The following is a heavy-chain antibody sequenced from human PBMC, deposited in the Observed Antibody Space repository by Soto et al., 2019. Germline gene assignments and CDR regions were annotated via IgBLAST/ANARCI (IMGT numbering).Heavy chain of an antibody. V-gene: IGHV3-7*03. Sequence: EVQLVESGGGLVQPGGSLRLSCAASGFALSGYWMTWVRQAPGKGLEWVASINPDGTLKYYVDSVKGRFTFSRDNPDNSLFPQLISLRVEDTAVYYCARWQSGDWYLGIWGQGTLVTVSS. CDR1: GFALSGYW. J-gene: IGHJ4*02. D-gene: IGHD2-21*02. CDR3: ARWQSGDWYLGI. CDR2: INPDGTLK.